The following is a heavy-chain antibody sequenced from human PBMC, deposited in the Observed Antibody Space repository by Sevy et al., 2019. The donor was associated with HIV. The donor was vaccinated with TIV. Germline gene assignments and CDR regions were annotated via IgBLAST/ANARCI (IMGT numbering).Heavy chain of an antibody. CDR1: EFTFSNYW. J-gene: IGHJ6*02. V-gene: IGHV3-7*01. CDR2: IEQDGSEK. Sequence: GGSLRLSCVASEFTFSNYWMSWVRQAPGKGLEWVASIEQDGSEKNYVDSVKGRFTITRDNAKNSLYLQMNSLRDEDPATYYCAGGYSYGSTSSYYYYGMVVWGQGTTVTVSS. CDR3: AGGYSYGSTSSYYYYGMVV. D-gene: IGHD5-18*01.